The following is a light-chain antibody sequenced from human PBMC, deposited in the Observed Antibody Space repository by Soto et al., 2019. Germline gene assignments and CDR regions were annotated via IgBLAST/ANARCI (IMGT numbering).Light chain of an antibody. Sequence: IQMTQSPSSVSASVVDRVTMTFRASQGITNWLAWYQQKPGKAPKLLIYAASGLPSGVPSRFSGSGSGTDFTLTISSLQPEDFATYYCQQANSFPLTFGGGTRWIS. CDR2: AAS. CDR3: QQANSFPLT. V-gene: IGKV1-12*01. J-gene: IGKJ4*01. CDR1: QGITNW.